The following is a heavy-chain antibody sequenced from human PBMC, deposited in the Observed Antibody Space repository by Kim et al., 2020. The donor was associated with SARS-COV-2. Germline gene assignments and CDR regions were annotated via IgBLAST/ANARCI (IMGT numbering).Heavy chain of an antibody. Sequence: RYSPSFHGQVTISADKSISTAYLQWSSLKASDTAMYYCSRIAAPGRAFDIWGQGTMVTVSS. J-gene: IGHJ3*02. V-gene: IGHV5-51*01. D-gene: IGHD6-6*01. CDR3: SRIAAPGRAFDI.